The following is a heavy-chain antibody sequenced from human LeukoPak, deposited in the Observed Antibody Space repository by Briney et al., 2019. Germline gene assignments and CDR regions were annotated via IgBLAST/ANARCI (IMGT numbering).Heavy chain of an antibody. CDR2: IYYSGST. J-gene: IGHJ4*02. CDR3: ARGGSYDSWSGRFDY. CDR1: GGSISSYY. Sequence: SETLFLTCTVSGGSISSYYWSWIRQPPGKGLEWIGYIYYSGSTNYNSSLKSRVTISVDTSKNQFSLKLSSVTAADTAVYYCARGGSYDSWSGRFDYWGQGTLVTVSS. D-gene: IGHD3-3*01. V-gene: IGHV4-59*01.